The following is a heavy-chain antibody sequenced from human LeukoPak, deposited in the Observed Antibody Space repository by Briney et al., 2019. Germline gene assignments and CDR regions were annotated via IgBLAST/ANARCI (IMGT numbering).Heavy chain of an antibody. CDR2: IDHTGTT. V-gene: IGHV4-59*01. CDR3: ARVGWFSYYYYMDV. Sequence: SETLSLTCSVSDDSITIYYWTWIRQPPGKGLEWIGYIDHTGTTNYNPSLNSRVTISRDTSKNHFSLQLSSVTAADKAVYYCARVGWFSYYYYMDVWGKGTTVTVSS. D-gene: IGHD3-10*01. CDR1: DDSITIYY. J-gene: IGHJ6*03.